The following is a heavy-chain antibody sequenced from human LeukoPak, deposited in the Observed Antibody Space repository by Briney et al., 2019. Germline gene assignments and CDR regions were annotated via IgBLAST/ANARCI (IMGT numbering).Heavy chain of an antibody. V-gene: IGHV4-59*08. CDR1: GGSISSYY. J-gene: IGHJ4*02. Sequence: SETLSLTCIVSGGSISSYYWTWVRQPPGQGREWVGYIYYNGSTNYNPSLKSRVTISVDTSKNQFSLKLNPVTAADTAVYYCARQSRVIAVAGLDYWGQGILVTASS. D-gene: IGHD6-19*01. CDR2: IYYNGST. CDR3: ARQSRVIAVAGLDY.